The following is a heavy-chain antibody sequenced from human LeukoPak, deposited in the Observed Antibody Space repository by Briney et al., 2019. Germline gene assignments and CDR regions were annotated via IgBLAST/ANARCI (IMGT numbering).Heavy chain of an antibody. V-gene: IGHV3-30*18. Sequence: PGGSLRLSCAASGFVFTIYGMHWVRQAPGKGLEWVALMSFDGSNQYYADSVRGRFTVSRDNSKNTLYLQMNSLRPEDTAVYYCAKESSGYGYANPDYWGQGTLVTVSS. J-gene: IGHJ4*02. CDR3: AKESSGYGYANPDY. D-gene: IGHD5-18*01. CDR1: GFVFTIYG. CDR2: MSFDGSNQ.